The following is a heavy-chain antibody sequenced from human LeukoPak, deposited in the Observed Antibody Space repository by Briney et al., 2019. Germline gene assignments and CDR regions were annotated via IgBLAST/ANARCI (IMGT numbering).Heavy chain of an antibody. V-gene: IGHV4-59*01. J-gene: IGHJ4*02. CDR1: GGSISSYY. CDR3: ARTTTMVRGVIIDFDY. Sequence: PSETLSLTCAVSGGSISSYYWSWIRQPPGKGLEWIGYIYYSESTNYNPSLKSRVTISIDTSKNQFSLKLSSVTAADTAVYYCARTTTMVRGVIIDFDYWGQGTLVTVSS. CDR2: IYYSEST. D-gene: IGHD3-10*01.